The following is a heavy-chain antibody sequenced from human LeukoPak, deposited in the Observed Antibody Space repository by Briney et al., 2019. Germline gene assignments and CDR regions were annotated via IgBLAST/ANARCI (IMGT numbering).Heavy chain of an antibody. Sequence: PSETLSLTCTVSGGSINSGSYYWSWIRQPAGKGLEWIGRIYTRGSNDYNPSLKSRVTISIDTSKNQFSLKLSSVTAADTAVYFCASGGFCGGTTCYPTWFDPWGQGTLVTVSS. J-gene: IGHJ5*02. CDR2: IYTRGSN. CDR1: GGSINSGSYY. D-gene: IGHD2-2*01. CDR3: ASGGFCGGTTCYPTWFDP. V-gene: IGHV4-61*02.